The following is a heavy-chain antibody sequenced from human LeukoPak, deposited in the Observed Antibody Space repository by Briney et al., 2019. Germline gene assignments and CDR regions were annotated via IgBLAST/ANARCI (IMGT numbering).Heavy chain of an antibody. CDR1: GFTFSSYA. Sequence: GGSLRLSCAASGFTFSSYAMHWVRQAPGKGLEWVAVISYDGSNKYYADSVKGRFTISRDNSKNTLYLQMNSLRAEDTAVYYCARSWWDSSSWCYFDYWGQGTLVTVSS. CDR3: ARSWWDSSSWCYFDY. D-gene: IGHD6-13*01. J-gene: IGHJ4*02. V-gene: IGHV3-30-3*01. CDR2: ISYDGSNK.